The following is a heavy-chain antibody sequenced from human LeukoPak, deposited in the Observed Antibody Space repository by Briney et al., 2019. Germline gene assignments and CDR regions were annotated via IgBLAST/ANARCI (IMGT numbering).Heavy chain of an antibody. Sequence: ASVKVSCKASGYTFTGYYMHWVRQAPGQGLEWMGWINPNSGGTNYAQKFQGRVTMTRDTSISTAYMELSRLRSDDTAVYYCARGVTIFGVVIVYFDYWGQGTLVTASS. V-gene: IGHV1-2*02. J-gene: IGHJ4*02. D-gene: IGHD3-3*01. CDR1: GYTFTGYY. CDR3: ARGVTIFGVVIVYFDY. CDR2: INPNSGGT.